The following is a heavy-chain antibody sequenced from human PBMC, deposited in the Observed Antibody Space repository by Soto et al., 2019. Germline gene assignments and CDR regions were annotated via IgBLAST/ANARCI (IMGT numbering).Heavy chain of an antibody. V-gene: IGHV1-18*01. J-gene: IGHJ4*02. CDR3: ARGRYGDY. CDR2: INAHNGNT. D-gene: IGHD1-1*01. CDR1: GYTFTSYG. Sequence: QVHLVQSGAEVKKPGASVKVSCKGSGYTFTSYGITWVRQAPGQGLEWMGWINAHNGNTDYAQKLQGRVTVTRDTSTSTAYMELRSLRSDDTAVYYCARGRYGDYWGQGALVTVSS.